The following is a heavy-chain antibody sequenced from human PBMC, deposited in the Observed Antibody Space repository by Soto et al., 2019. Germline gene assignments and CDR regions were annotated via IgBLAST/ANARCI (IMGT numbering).Heavy chain of an antibody. CDR3: ARAGQVGARWWGRCGDYVPNLDY. CDR1: GYSISSGYY. D-gene: IGHD4-17*01. CDR2: IYHSGST. Sequence: SETLSLTCAVSGYSISSGYYWGWIRQPPGKGLEWIGSIYHSGSTYYNPSLKSRVTISVDTSKNQFSLKLSSVTAADTAVYYCARAGQVGARWWGRCGDYVPNLDYWGQGTLVTVSS. V-gene: IGHV4-38-2*01. J-gene: IGHJ4*02.